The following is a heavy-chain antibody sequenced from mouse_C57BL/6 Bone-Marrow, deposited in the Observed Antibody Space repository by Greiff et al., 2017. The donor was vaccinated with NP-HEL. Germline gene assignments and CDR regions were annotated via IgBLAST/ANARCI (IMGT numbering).Heavy chain of an antibody. CDR2: IYPGGGYT. CDR3: ARSGGNSLYFDY. J-gene: IGHJ2*01. Sequence: QVTLKVSGAELVRPGTSVKMSCKASGYTFTNYWIGWAKQRPGHGLEWIGDIYPGGGYTNYNEKFKGKATLTADKSSSTAYMQFSSLTSEDSAIYYCARSGGNSLYFDYWGQGTTLTVSS. V-gene: IGHV1-63*01. CDR1: GYTFTNYW. D-gene: IGHD2-1*01.